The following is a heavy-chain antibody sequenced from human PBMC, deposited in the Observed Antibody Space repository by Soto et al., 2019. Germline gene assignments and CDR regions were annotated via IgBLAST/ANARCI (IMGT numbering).Heavy chain of an antibody. D-gene: IGHD7-27*01. J-gene: IGHJ6*02. CDR2: IYYSGSA. Sequence: SETLSLTCTVSGDSISSSDYYWGWIRQPPGKGLEWIGNIYYSGSASYQQSLKSRVTISVDTSKNQFSLKLNSVTAAVTSVYYCARDYWGHYYYYGMDVWGQGTTVTVSS. V-gene: IGHV4-39*02. CDR3: ARDYWGHYYYYGMDV. CDR1: GDSISSSDYY.